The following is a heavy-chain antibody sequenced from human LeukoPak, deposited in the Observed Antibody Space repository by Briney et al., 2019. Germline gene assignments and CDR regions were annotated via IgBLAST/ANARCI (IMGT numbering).Heavy chain of an antibody. D-gene: IGHD2-15*01. Sequence: GGSLRLSCAASGFTVSSNYMSWVRQAPGKGLEWVSVIYSGGSTYYADSVKGRFTISRDNSKNTLYLQMNSLRAEDTAVCYCARARKLLDAFDILGQGTMVTVSS. CDR1: GFTVSSNY. V-gene: IGHV3-66*02. J-gene: IGHJ3*02. CDR2: IYSGGST. CDR3: ARARKLLDAFDI.